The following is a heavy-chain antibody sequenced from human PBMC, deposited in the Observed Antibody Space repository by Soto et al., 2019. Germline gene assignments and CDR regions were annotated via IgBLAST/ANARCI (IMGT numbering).Heavy chain of an antibody. J-gene: IGHJ4*02. CDR3: ARAVSDYGVLY. D-gene: IGHD4-17*01. V-gene: IGHV1-3*01. CDR2: INAGNGNT. Sequence: ASVKVSCKASGYTFTSYAMHWVRQAPGQRLEWMGWINAGNGNTKYSQRFQGRVTITRDTSASTAYMELSSLRSEDTAVYYCARAVSDYGVLYWGQGTLVTVSS. CDR1: GYTFTSYA.